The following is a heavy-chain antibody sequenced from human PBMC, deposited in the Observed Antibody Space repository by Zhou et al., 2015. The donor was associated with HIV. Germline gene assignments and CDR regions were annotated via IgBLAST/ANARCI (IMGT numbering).Heavy chain of an antibody. CDR2: INPKDGHV. D-gene: IGHD1-14*01. CDR1: GYTFLNYY. Sequence: QVQLIQSGAEMKKPGASVRVSCKTSGYTFLNYYMHWLRQASGQRLEWLGVINPKDGHVTYSSKLQGRVTLTMNMSTTTFFMDLASLRSEDTALYYCARDVGVRNNWFDPWGQGTLLSVSS. CDR3: ARDVGVRNNWFDP. V-gene: IGHV1-46*01. J-gene: IGHJ5*02.